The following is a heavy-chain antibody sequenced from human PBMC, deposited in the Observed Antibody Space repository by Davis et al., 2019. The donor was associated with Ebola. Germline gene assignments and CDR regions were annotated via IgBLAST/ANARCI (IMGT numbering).Heavy chain of an antibody. D-gene: IGHD3-22*01. J-gene: IGHJ4*02. CDR1: GGSINGYY. V-gene: IGHV4-59*01. CDR3: ARWDYDNGGFYLGF. Sequence: MPSETLSLTCTVSGGSINGYYWNWSRQPPGKGLEWLGYVYYSGTTSYNPSLKSRVTISVDTSTNQFSLRLSSVTAADTAVYYCARWDYDNGGFYLGFWGQGTLVTVSS. CDR2: VYYSGTT.